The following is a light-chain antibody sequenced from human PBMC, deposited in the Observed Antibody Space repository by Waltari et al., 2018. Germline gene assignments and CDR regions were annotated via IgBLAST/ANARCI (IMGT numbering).Light chain of an antibody. Sequence: EIVMTQSPATLSVSPGERATLSCRASQNISRHSAWSQQTAGQAPRLLIYGASSRATGIPARFSGSGSGTELTLTISSLQSEDFAVYYCHQYHDWPQTFGQGTKVELK. CDR3: HQYHDWPQT. CDR2: GAS. J-gene: IGKJ1*01. V-gene: IGKV3-15*01. CDR1: QNISRH.